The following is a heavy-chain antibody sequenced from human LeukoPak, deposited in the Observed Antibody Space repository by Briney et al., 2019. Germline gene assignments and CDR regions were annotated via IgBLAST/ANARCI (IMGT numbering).Heavy chain of an antibody. Sequence: GGSLRLSCAASGFTFSSYAMHWVRQAPGKGLEWVAVISYDGSNKYYADSVKGRFTISRDNSKNTLYLQMNSLRAEDTAVYYCARVNTPGIAVAGLLYWGQGTLVTVSS. J-gene: IGHJ4*02. CDR2: ISYDGSNK. D-gene: IGHD6-19*01. V-gene: IGHV3-30-3*01. CDR1: GFTFSSYA. CDR3: ARVNTPGIAVAGLLY.